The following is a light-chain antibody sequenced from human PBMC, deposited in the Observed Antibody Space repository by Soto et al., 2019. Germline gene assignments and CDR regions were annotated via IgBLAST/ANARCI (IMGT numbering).Light chain of an antibody. Sequence: EIVLTQSPGTLSLSPGERATLSCRASQSVSSSYLAWYQQKTCQAPRLLIYGASSRATGIPDRFSGSGSGTDFTLTISRLEPEDFAVYYCQQYGSSPPWTFGQGTKVEIK. J-gene: IGKJ1*01. V-gene: IGKV3-20*01. CDR2: GAS. CDR1: QSVSSSY. CDR3: QQYGSSPPWT.